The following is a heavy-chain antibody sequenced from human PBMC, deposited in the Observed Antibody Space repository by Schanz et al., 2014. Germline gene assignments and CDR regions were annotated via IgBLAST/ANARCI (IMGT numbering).Heavy chain of an antibody. J-gene: IGHJ5*02. Sequence: QVQLVQSGAEVKKPGSSVKVSCKASRSTFSSYTISWVRQARGQGLEWVGRFIPILDVGNYAQRFQGRVTITADKSADTAYMELSSLRSEDTAVYYCAREVGLYDRGWFDPWGQGTLVTVSS. CDR2: FIPILDVG. D-gene: IGHD3-22*01. CDR1: RSTFSSYT. CDR3: AREVGLYDRGWFDP. V-gene: IGHV1-69*08.